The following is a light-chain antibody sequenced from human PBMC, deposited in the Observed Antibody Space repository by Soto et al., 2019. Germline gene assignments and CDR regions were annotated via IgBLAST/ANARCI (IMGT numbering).Light chain of an antibody. CDR1: QSVSSY. CDR3: QQRSN. CDR2: DAS. J-gene: IGKJ3*01. Sequence: EIVLTQSPATPSLSPGERATLSCRASQSVSSYLAWYQQKPGQAPRLLIYDASNRATGIPARFSGSGSGTDFTLTISSLEPEDFAVYYCQQRSNFGPGTKVDIK. V-gene: IGKV3-11*01.